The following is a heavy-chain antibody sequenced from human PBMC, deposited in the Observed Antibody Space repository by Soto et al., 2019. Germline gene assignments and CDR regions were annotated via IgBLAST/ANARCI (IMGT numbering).Heavy chain of an antibody. V-gene: IGHV1-69*01. J-gene: IGHJ6*02. CDR1: GGTFDNFI. Sequence: QVQLVQSGAEVKEPGSSVRVSCKASGGTFDNFIMNWVRQTPGRGLEWMGGIVPMLGTPTYAEKFKGRVTTSANGSTSTLYMEVTSLRSEDTAIYYCARNGTYSSSLSQYSGMDVWGQGTTVTVSS. D-gene: IGHD1-26*01. CDR3: ARNGTYSSSLSQYSGMDV. CDR2: IVPMLGTP.